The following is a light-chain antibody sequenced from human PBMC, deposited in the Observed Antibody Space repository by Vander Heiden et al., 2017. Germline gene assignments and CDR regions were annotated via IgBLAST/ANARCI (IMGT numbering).Light chain of an antibody. CDR2: HVS. V-gene: IGLV2-14*03. CDR3: SPYTSSSTPV. J-gene: IGLJ1*01. CDR1: NSDVCSYNY. Sequence: QPALTQPASVSRSPGPSIPLSSPGTNSDVCSYNYVSWYHKPARQAPQLIIYHVSNRPSGVSNRFSGSKSGNTASMIISGGQAEEEDDYYCSPYTSSSTPVFGTGTKVTVL.